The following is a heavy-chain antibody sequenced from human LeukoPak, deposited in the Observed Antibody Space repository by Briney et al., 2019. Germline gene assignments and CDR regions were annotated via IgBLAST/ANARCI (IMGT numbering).Heavy chain of an antibody. CDR2: ISGSGGST. J-gene: IGHJ4*02. CDR3: AKDSTSYHDNSGYYTFNY. CDR1: GFTFSSYA. Sequence: PGGSLRLSCAASGFTFSSYAMSWVRQAPGKGLEWVSAISGSGGSTYYADSVKGRFTISRDNSKNTLYLQMNSLRAEDTAVYYCAKDSTSYHDNSGYYTFNYWGQGTLVTVSS. D-gene: IGHD3-22*01. V-gene: IGHV3-23*01.